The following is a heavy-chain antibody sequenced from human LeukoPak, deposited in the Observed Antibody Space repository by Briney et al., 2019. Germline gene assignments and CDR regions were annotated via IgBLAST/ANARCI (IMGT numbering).Heavy chain of an antibody. V-gene: IGHV3-48*01. D-gene: IGHD3-3*01. Sequence: GGSLRLSCAASGFTFSIYSMSWVRQAPGKGLEWVSYISSSSSTISYADSVKGRFAISRDNAENSLYLQMNSLRAEDTAVYYCAKAGDFSFKDWGQGTLVTVSS. CDR2: ISSSSSTI. CDR3: AKAGDFSFKD. J-gene: IGHJ4*02. CDR1: GFTFSIYS.